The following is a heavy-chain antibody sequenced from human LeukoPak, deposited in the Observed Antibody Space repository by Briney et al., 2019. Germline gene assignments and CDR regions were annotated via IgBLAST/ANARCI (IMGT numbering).Heavy chain of an antibody. V-gene: IGHV3-33*01. J-gene: IGHJ6*02. Sequence: GGSLRLSCATSGFPFSYYGMHWVRQAPGKGPEWVAVIWYDGSKKYYADSVKGRFTISRDNSKNTLYLQMNSLRVEDTAFYYCARVANITTFGMDVWGQGTTATVSS. D-gene: IGHD3-9*01. CDR3: ARVANITTFGMDV. CDR1: GFPFSYYG. CDR2: IWYDGSKK.